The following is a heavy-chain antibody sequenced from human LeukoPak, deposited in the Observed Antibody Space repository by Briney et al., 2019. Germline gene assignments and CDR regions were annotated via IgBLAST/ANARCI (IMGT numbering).Heavy chain of an antibody. Sequence: GGSLRLSCAASGFTFSSYNMNWVRQAPGKGLEWVSSISTSSSYIYYADSVKGRFTISRDNAKNSLYLQMNSLRAEDTALYYCARDVGEYCSGGSCTACDYWGQGTLVTVSS. CDR3: ARDVGEYCSGGSCTACDY. CDR1: GFTFSSYN. V-gene: IGHV3-21*01. D-gene: IGHD2-15*01. J-gene: IGHJ4*02. CDR2: ISTSSSYI.